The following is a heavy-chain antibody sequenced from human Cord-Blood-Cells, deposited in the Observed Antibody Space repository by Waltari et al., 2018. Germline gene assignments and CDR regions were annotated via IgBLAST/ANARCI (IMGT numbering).Heavy chain of an antibody. J-gene: IGHJ4*02. Sequence: QLQLQESGPGLVKPSETLSLTCTVSGGSISSSSYYWGWIRQPPGKGLEWIGSIYYSGSTYYHPALKGRVTISVDTSKNQFSLKLSSVTAADTAVYYCARLGIGYCSGGSCYFDYWGQGTLVTVSS. CDR3: ARLGIGYCSGGSCYFDY. CDR1: GGSISSSSYY. V-gene: IGHV4-39*01. D-gene: IGHD2-15*01. CDR2: IYYSGST.